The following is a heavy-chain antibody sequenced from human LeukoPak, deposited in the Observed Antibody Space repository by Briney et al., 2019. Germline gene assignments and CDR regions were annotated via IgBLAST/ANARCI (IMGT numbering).Heavy chain of an antibody. CDR3: ARDQGFCRGGSCYTWDS. Sequence: ASVNVSCKPSGGTYSTYRLSWLREAPGQGLEWMGRIIPMAGIGDYAQKFLGRVTMTADKSTSTAYMVLSSLRSEDTAVYYCARDQGFCRGGSCYTWDSWGQGTLVTVSS. V-gene: IGHV1-69*02. CDR2: IIPMAGIG. J-gene: IGHJ4*02. D-gene: IGHD2-15*01. CDR1: GGTYSTYR.